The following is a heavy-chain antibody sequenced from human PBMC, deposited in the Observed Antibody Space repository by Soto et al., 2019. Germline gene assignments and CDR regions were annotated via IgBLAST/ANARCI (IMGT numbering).Heavy chain of an antibody. V-gene: IGHV4-38-2*01. CDR3: ARDPANLALAVAYFDS. Sequence: PSETLSLTCAVSGYSISTGFNWAWIRQPPEKGLEWIGSISHTGRTSYNPSLKSRVSISVDTSKNQFSLTLTSVTAADTAVYYCARDPANLALAVAYFDSWGQGTLVTVSS. J-gene: IGHJ4*02. CDR2: ISHTGRT. CDR1: GYSISTGFN. D-gene: IGHD2-15*01.